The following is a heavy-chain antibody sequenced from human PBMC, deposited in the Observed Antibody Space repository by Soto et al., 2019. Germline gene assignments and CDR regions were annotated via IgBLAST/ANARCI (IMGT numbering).Heavy chain of an antibody. CDR1: GGSISSSNW. CDR2: IYHSGST. CDR3: ASSNYYDSSGYYRTFDY. J-gene: IGHJ4*02. D-gene: IGHD3-22*01. V-gene: IGHV4-4*02. Sequence: PSETLSLTCAVSGGSISSSNWWSWVRQPPGKGLEWIGEIYHSGSTNYNPSLKSRVTISVDKSKNQFSLKLSSVTAADTAVYYCASSNYYDSSGYYRTFDYWGQGTQVTVSS.